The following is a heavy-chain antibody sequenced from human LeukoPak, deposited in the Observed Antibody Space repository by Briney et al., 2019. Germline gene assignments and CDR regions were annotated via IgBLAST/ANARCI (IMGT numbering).Heavy chain of an antibody. J-gene: IGHJ5*02. CDR3: ATTLGAQQQLVGPRGSGWFDP. CDR2: INPSGGST. Sequence: ASVKVSCKASGYTFTSYYMHWVRQAPGQGLEWMGIINPSGGSTSYAQKFQGRVTMTEDTSTDTAYMELSSLRSEDTAVYYCATTLGAQQQLVGPRGSGWFDPWGQGTLVTVSS. CDR1: GYTFTSYY. D-gene: IGHD6-13*01. V-gene: IGHV1-46*01.